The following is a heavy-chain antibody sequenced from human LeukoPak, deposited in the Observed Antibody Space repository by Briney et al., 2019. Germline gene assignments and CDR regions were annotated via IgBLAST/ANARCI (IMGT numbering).Heavy chain of an antibody. J-gene: IGHJ4*02. CDR2: ISGSGDST. CDR1: GFTFSSYA. D-gene: IGHD5-18*01. V-gene: IGHV3-23*01. CDR3: ARSGYSYVDIRFDY. Sequence: GGSLRLSCSASGFTFSSYAMSWVRQAPGKGLEWVSVISGSGDSTYYADSVKGRFTISRDNSKNTLYLQMNSLRAEDTAVYYCARSGYSYVDIRFDYWGQGTLATVSS.